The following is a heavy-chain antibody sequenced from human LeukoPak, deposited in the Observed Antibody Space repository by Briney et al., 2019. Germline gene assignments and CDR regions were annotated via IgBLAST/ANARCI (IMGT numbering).Heavy chain of an antibody. CDR1: GFTFSSYE. V-gene: IGHV3-48*03. Sequence: GGSLRLSCVASGFTFSSYEMNWVRQAPGKGLEWVSHISRSGSTIYYADSVKGRFTISRDNAKNSLYLQMNSLRAEDTAAYYCARDRGTGSNSPYYFDYWGQGTLVTVSS. CDR2: ISRSGSTI. D-gene: IGHD3-10*01. J-gene: IGHJ4*02. CDR3: ARDRGTGSNSPYYFDY.